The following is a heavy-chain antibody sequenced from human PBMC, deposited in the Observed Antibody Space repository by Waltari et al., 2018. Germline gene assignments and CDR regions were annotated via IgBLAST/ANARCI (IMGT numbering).Heavy chain of an antibody. D-gene: IGHD2-21*01. V-gene: IGHV4-38-2*02. J-gene: IGHJ4*02. CDR3: AREAPRTVSYGGIVDY. CDR1: GYSISSGYY. Sequence: QVQLQESGPGLVKPSETLSLTCAVSGYSISSGYYWGWIRQPPGKGLEWIGSIYHSGSTYNTPPLKIRVTISVDTSNNQFSLKLSSVTAADTAVDYCAREAPRTVSYGGIVDYWGQGTLVTVSS. CDR2: IYHSGST.